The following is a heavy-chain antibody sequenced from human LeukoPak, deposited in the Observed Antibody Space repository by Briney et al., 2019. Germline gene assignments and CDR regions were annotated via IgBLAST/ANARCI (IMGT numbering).Heavy chain of an antibody. D-gene: IGHD6-13*01. J-gene: IGHJ4*02. Sequence: GESLQISCKGSGYRFTSYWIGWVRQLPGKGLEWMGIIYPGDSDTRYSPSFQGQVTISADKSISTAYLQWSSLKASDTAMYYCARSQQLVYYFDYWGQGTLVTVSS. V-gene: IGHV5-51*01. CDR3: ARSQQLVYYFDY. CDR2: IYPGDSDT. CDR1: GYRFTSYW.